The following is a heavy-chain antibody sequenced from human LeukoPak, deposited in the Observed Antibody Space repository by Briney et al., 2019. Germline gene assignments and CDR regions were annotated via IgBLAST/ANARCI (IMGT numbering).Heavy chain of an antibody. CDR2: IYYSGST. V-gene: IGHV4-39*01. CDR3: ARHPRRYCSSTSCYKKAFDI. Sequence: SETLSLTCTVSGGSISSSSYYWGWIRQPPGKGLEWIGSIYYSGSTNYNPFLKSRVTISVDTSKNQFSLKLSSVTAADTAVYYCARHPRRYCSSTSCYKKAFDIWGQGTMVTVSS. J-gene: IGHJ3*02. CDR1: GGSISSSSYY. D-gene: IGHD2-2*02.